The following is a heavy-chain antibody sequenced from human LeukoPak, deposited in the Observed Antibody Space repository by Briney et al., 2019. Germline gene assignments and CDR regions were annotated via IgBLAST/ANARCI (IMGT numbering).Heavy chain of an antibody. CDR2: INHSGGT. D-gene: IGHD2-21*01. J-gene: IGHJ4*02. CDR3: ARGRTLFDY. V-gene: IGHV4-34*01. Sequence: PSETLSLTCAVYGGSFSGYYWSWIRQPPGKGLEWIGEINHSGGTNYNPSLKSRVTISVDTSKNQFSLKLSSVTAADTAVYYCARGRTLFDYWGQGTLVTVSS. CDR1: GGSFSGYY.